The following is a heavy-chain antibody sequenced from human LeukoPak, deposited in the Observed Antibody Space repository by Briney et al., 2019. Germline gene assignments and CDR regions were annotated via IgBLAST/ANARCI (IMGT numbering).Heavy chain of an antibody. D-gene: IGHD3-22*01. V-gene: IGHV3-30-3*01. Sequence: GRSLRLSCAASGFTFSSYAMHWVRQAPGKGLEWVAVISYDGSNKYYADSVKGRFTISRDNSKNTLYLQMNSLRAEDTAVYYCARGFYYDSSAYDAFDIWGQGTMVTVSS. CDR1: GFTFSSYA. J-gene: IGHJ3*02. CDR2: ISYDGSNK. CDR3: ARGFYYDSSAYDAFDI.